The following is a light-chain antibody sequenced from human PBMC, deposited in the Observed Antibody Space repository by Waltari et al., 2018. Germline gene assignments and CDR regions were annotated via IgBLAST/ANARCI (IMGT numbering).Light chain of an antibody. CDR1: QILVYTDGISY. J-gene: IGKJ5*01. CDR2: KVS. Sequence: DVGLTQSPLSLPVTPGQSASISCRSSQILVYTDGISYLNWFHQRPGHAPRRLIYKVSNRDSGVPDRFSGSGSGTDFTLMISSVEADDVGVYFCMQATHWPVTFGQGTRLEIK. V-gene: IGKV2-30*01. CDR3: MQATHWPVT.